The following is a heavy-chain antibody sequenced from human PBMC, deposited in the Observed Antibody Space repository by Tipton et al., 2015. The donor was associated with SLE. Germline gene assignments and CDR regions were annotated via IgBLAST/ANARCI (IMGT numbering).Heavy chain of an antibody. CDR1: GGSISSGSYY. Sequence: TLSLTCTVSGGSISSGSYYWSWIRQPAGKGLEWIGRIYTSGSTNYNPSLKSRVTISIDTSKNQFSLKLSSVTAADTAVYYCARTLDALDIWGQGTMVTVSS. CDR2: IYTSGST. V-gene: IGHV4-61*02. J-gene: IGHJ3*02. CDR3: ARTLDALDI.